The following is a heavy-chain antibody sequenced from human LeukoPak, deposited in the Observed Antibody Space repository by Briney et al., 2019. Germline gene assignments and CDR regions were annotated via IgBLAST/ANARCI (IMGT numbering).Heavy chain of an antibody. Sequence: ASVKVSCKASGYTFTNYAITGVRQAPGQGLEWMGWISVYNGNTNYAQKLQGRVTMTTDTSTSTAYMELRSLRSDDTAVYYCARTPALNYYDTSGYYHDYWGQGTLVTVSS. J-gene: IGHJ4*02. V-gene: IGHV1-18*01. CDR2: ISVYNGNT. D-gene: IGHD3-22*01. CDR3: ARTPALNYYDTSGYYHDY. CDR1: GYTFTNYA.